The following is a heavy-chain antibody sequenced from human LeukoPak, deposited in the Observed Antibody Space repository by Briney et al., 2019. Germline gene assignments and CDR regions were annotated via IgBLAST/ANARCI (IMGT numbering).Heavy chain of an antibody. CDR2: INHNGST. Sequence: SETLSLTCAVYGGSFSGYYWSWIRQPPGKGLEWIGEINHNGSTNYNPSLKSRVTISVDTSKNQFSLKLSSVTAADTAVYYCARGVGYSSSWYPDDYWGQGTLVTVSS. V-gene: IGHV4-34*01. D-gene: IGHD6-13*01. J-gene: IGHJ4*02. CDR1: GGSFSGYY. CDR3: ARGVGYSSSWYPDDY.